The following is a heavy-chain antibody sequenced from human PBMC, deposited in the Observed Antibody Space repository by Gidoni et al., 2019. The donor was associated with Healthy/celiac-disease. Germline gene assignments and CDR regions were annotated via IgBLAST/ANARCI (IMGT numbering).Heavy chain of an antibody. V-gene: IGHV4-39*07. Sequence: QLQLQESGPGLGKPSGTLSLTCPVSGGAISSSSYFWGWIRQPPGKGLECIGSLYYSGRTYYNPALKSRVTITVDTSKNQFALKLSDGTAADAAVYYWARVPVVAAILSFEPWGQGTLVTVSS. CDR2: LYYSGRT. CDR3: ARVPVVAAILSFEP. CDR1: GGAISSSSYF. J-gene: IGHJ5*02. D-gene: IGHD5-12*01.